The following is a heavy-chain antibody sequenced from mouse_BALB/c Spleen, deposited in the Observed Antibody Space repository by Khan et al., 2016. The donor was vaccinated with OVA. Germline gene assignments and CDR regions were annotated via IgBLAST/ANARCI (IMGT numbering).Heavy chain of an antibody. CDR2: IKSNTGEA. CDR1: GYTFTNYG. V-gene: IGHV9-3-1*01. Sequence: QIQLVQSGPELKKPGETVKISCKATGYTFTNYGMNWVKQAPGKGLKWLGWIKSNTGEATYADDFKGRFAFSLETSASTAYLQIKNLKNEDTATXFCVRGRRRDMDYWGQGTSFTVSS. J-gene: IGHJ4*01. CDR3: VRGRRRDMDY.